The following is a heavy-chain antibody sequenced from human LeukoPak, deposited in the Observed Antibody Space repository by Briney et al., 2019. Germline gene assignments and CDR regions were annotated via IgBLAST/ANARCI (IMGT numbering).Heavy chain of an antibody. Sequence: ASVKVSCKASGGTFSSYAISWVRPAPGPGLEWMGGSVPIFGTANYAQKFQGRVTITADESTSTAYMQLSSLRSEDTAVYYCASGPSGYCTNGVCYYFDYWGQGTLVTVSS. V-gene: IGHV1-69*01. CDR1: GGTFSSYA. J-gene: IGHJ4*02. CDR3: ASGPSGYCTNGVCYYFDY. D-gene: IGHD2-8*01. CDR2: SVPIFGTA.